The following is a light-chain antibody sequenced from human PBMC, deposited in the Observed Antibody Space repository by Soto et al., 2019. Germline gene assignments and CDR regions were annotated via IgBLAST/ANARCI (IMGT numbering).Light chain of an antibody. J-gene: IGKJ1*01. CDR1: QSFGSVH. V-gene: IGKV3-11*01. Sequence: EMVLTQSPGTLSLSPGERATLSCRASQSFGSVHLALYHLKPGQGPRLLLSGATNRATGLPARFRGSGSGTGFTLTISSLEPEDCAVYYCQRRRNRPPGTFRQGTKVDIK. CDR3: QRRRNRPPGT. CDR2: GAT.